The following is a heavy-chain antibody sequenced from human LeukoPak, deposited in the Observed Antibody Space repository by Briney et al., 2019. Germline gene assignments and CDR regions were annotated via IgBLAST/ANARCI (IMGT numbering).Heavy chain of an antibody. CDR1: GVSISSSNSY. CDR2: IYYSGNT. J-gene: IGHJ5*02. CDR3: ARGSGRGNNWFDP. Sequence: SETLSLTCTVSGVSISSSNSYWGWIRQPPGKGLEWIGSIYYSGNTYYNASLKSQVSISIDTSKNQFSLRLTSVTAADTAVYYCARGSGRGNNWFDPWGQGTLVTVSS. V-gene: IGHV4-39*01. D-gene: IGHD2-15*01.